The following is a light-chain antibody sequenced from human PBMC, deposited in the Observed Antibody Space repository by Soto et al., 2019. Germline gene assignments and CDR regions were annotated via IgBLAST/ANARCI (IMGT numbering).Light chain of an antibody. CDR1: QSVSSN. V-gene: IGKV3-15*01. J-gene: IGKJ1*01. CDR2: GAS. Sequence: EIVMTQSPATLSVSPGERATLSCGASQSVSSNLAWYQQKPGQAPRLLIYGASTRATGIPARFSGSRSGTEFTLTISSLQSEDFAVYCCQQYNNWPRTFGQGTKVEIK. CDR3: QQYNNWPRT.